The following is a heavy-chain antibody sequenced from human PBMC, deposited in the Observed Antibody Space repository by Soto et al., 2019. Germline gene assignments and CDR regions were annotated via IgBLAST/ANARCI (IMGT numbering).Heavy chain of an antibody. V-gene: IGHV1-18*04. CDR2: ISAYNGNT. CDR1: GYTFTSYG. J-gene: IGHJ6*02. Sequence: ASVKVSCKASGYTFTSYGISWVRQAPGQGLEWMGWISAYNGNTNYAQKLQGRVTMTTDTSTSTAYMELRSLRSDDTAVYYCARDLPKYDILTGPRTYYGMDVWGQGTTVTVSS. D-gene: IGHD3-9*01. CDR3: ARDLPKYDILTGPRTYYGMDV.